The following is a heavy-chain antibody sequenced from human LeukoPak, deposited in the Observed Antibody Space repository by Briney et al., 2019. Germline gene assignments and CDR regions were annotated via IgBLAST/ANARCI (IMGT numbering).Heavy chain of an antibody. Sequence: ASVKVSCKASGYTFTSYDINWVRQATGQGLKWMGWMNPNSGNTGYAQKFQGRVTMTRNTSISTAYMELSSLRSEDTAMYYCARWSGYYSRFDYWGQGTLVTVSS. CDR3: ARWSGYYSRFDY. CDR1: GYTFTSYD. D-gene: IGHD3-3*01. V-gene: IGHV1-8*01. J-gene: IGHJ4*02. CDR2: MNPNSGNT.